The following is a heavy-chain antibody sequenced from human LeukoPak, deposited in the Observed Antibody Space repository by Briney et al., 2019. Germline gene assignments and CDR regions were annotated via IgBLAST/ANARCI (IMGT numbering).Heavy chain of an antibody. CDR2: IYYSGST. Sequence: PSETLSLTCTVSGGSISSYYWSWIRQPPGKGLEWIGYIYYSGSTNYNPSLKSRVTMSLDTSRTQFSLRLNSVTAADTAVYYCARAVPAATIYYLDPWGPGTRVTVSS. CDR1: GGSISSYY. V-gene: IGHV4-59*01. J-gene: IGHJ5*02. CDR3: ARAVPAATIYYLDP. D-gene: IGHD2-15*01.